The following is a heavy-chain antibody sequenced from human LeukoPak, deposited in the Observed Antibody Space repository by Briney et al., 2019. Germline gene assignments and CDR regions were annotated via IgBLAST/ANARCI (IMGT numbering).Heavy chain of an antibody. CDR1: GLTFSGSA. J-gene: IGHJ4*02. CDR3: SRGHFLTDCSGGRCYALDY. CDR2: IRSKGNNYAT. Sequence: GGSLRLSCAASGLTFSGSAMRWVRQASGKGLEWVGRIRSKGNNYATAYGASVQGRFTISRDDSKNTAYLQMNSLKTEDTAVYYCSRGHFLTDCSGGRCYALDYWGQGILVTVSS. V-gene: IGHV3-73*01. D-gene: IGHD2-15*01.